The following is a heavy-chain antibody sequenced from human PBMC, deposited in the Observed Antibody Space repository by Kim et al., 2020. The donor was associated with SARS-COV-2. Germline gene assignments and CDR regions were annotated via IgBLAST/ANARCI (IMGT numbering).Heavy chain of an antibody. Sequence: TNYNPSLKSRVTISVDTSKNQFSLKLSSVTAADTAVYYCARGRARPALDYWGQGTLVTVSS. J-gene: IGHJ4*02. V-gene: IGHV4-34*01. D-gene: IGHD6-6*01. CDR3: ARGRARPALDY. CDR2: T.